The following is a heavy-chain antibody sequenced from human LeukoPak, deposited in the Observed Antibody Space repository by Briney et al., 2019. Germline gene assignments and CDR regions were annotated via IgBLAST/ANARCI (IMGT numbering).Heavy chain of an antibody. J-gene: IGHJ6*02. D-gene: IGHD2-21*02. CDR2: INTNTGNP. CDR3: ARDLGNCDGDCYPPYYYYYGMDV. CDR1: GYTFTSYA. V-gene: IGHV7-4-1*02. Sequence: ASVKVSCKASGYTFTSYAMNWVRQAPGQGLEWMGWINTNTGNPTYAQGFTGRFVFSLDTSVSTAYLQISSLKAEDTAVYYCARDLGNCDGDCYPPYYYYYGMDVWGQGTTVTVSS.